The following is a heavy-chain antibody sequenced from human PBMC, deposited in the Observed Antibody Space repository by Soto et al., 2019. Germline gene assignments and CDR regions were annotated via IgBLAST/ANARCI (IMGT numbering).Heavy chain of an antibody. V-gene: IGHV4-59*01. CDR1: GDSISIYY. CDR2: VYYSGST. D-gene: IGHD1-26*01. Sequence: SETLSLTCTVSGDSISIYYWSWIRQPPGKGLEWIGYVYYSGSTNYNPSLKSRVTISVDTSKNQFSLKLSSVTAADTAVYYCARVARRIVGATSYYFDFWGQGILVTVSP. J-gene: IGHJ4*02. CDR3: ARVARRIVGATSYYFDF.